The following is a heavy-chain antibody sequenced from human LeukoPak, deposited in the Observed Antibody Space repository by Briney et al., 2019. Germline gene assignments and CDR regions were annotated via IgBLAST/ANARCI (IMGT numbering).Heavy chain of an antibody. CDR1: GFTFSSYW. CDR2: ISHSSSYI. CDR3: TRGAGTGWRFDS. Sequence: GGSLRLSCAASGFTFSSYWMHWVRQAPGKGLEWVSSISHSSSYIYYADSVKGRFTISRDNAKNSLYLQMNSLRAEDTAVYYCTRGAGTGWRFDSWGQGTLLTVSS. D-gene: IGHD6-19*01. V-gene: IGHV3-21*01. J-gene: IGHJ4*02.